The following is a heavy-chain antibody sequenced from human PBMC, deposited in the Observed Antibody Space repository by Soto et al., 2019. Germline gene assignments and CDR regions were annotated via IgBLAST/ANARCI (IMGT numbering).Heavy chain of an antibody. Sequence: EVQLLESGGGLVQPGGSLRLSCAASGFSFSTYAMSWVRQAPGKGLEWVSAIRGSGGSTYYADSVKGRFTISRDNSKNTVSLQMDSLRAEDTAVYYCAKDRGIIVKAGDAFDVWGQGTKVTVSS. CDR3: AKDRGIIVKAGDAFDV. J-gene: IGHJ3*01. CDR2: IRGSGGST. CDR1: GFSFSTYA. D-gene: IGHD3-16*02. V-gene: IGHV3-23*01.